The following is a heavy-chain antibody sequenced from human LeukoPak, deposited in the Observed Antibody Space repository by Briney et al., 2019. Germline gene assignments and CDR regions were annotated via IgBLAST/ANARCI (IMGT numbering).Heavy chain of an antibody. J-gene: IGHJ3*02. CDR3: ARDRGGITIFGVVIPDDAFDI. Sequence: SETLSLTCTVSGGSISSYYWSWIRQPAGKGLEWIGRIYTSGSTNYNPSLKSRVTMSVDTSKNQFSLKLSSVTAADTAVYYCARDRGGITIFGVVIPDDAFDIWGQGTMVTVSS. CDR2: IYTSGST. CDR1: GGSISSYY. D-gene: IGHD3-3*01. V-gene: IGHV4-4*07.